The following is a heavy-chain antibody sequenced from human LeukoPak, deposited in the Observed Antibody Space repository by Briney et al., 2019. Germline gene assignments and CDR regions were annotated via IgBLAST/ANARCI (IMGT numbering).Heavy chain of an antibody. Sequence: SETLSLTCTVSGGSISSSSFYWNWIRQPPGKGLEWIGSIYYSGRTYYNPSLESRVIISVDTSKDQFSLKLSSVTAADTAVYYCARFSEGPYDSPTQGLDYWGQGTLVTVSS. J-gene: IGHJ4*02. D-gene: IGHD3-22*01. CDR1: GGSISSSSFY. V-gene: IGHV4-39*01. CDR2: IYYSGRT. CDR3: ARFSEGPYDSPTQGLDY.